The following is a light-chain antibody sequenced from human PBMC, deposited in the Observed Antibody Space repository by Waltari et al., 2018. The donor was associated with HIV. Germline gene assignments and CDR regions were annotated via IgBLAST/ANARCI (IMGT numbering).Light chain of an antibody. CDR3: QTWDNNAGV. Sequence: SYELTQPPSVSVAPGQTVRVTCSGDQLGEKIVCWYQKKPGQAPLLLIYADRKRPSGIPDRFAASNSGNTATLAISEAQAMDEAVYYCQTWDNNAGVFGGGTKLTVL. CDR2: ADR. CDR1: QLGEKI. V-gene: IGLV3-1*01. J-gene: IGLJ2*01.